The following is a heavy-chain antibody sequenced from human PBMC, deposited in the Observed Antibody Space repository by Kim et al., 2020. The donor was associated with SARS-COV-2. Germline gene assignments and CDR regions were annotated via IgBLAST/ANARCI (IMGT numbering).Heavy chain of an antibody. J-gene: IGHJ6*02. CDR2: IWYDGSNK. CDR1: GFTFSSYG. V-gene: IGHV3-33*06. Sequence: GGSLRLSCAASGFTFSSYGMHWVRQAPGKGLEWVAVIWYDGSNKYYADSVKGRFTISRDNSKNTLYLQMNSLRAEDTAVYYCAKGLELTTGGGMDVWGQGTTVTVSS. D-gene: IGHD1-7*01. CDR3: AKGLELTTGGGMDV.